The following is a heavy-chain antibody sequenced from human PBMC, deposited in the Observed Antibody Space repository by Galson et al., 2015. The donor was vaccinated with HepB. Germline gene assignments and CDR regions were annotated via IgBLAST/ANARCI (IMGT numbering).Heavy chain of an antibody. J-gene: IGHJ4*02. CDR3: ATDYDSSGYYLNFDY. D-gene: IGHD3-22*01. CDR1: GYTLTELS. Sequence: SVKVSCKVSGYTLTELSMHWVRQAPGKGLEWMGGFDPEDGETIYAQKFQGRVTMTEDTSTDTAYMELSSLRSEDTAVYYCATDYDSSGYYLNFDYWGQGTLVTVSS. V-gene: IGHV1-24*01. CDR2: FDPEDGET.